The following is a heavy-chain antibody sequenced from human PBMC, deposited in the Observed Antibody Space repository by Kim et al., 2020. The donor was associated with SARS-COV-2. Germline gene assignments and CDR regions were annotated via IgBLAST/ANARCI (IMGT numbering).Heavy chain of an antibody. V-gene: IGHV3-30*07. CDR3: ARAGSLGYCSSTSCPGFDY. J-gene: IGHJ4*02. Sequence: GRFTSSRDNSNNALYLQMNSLRAEDTAVYYCARAGSLGYCSSTSCPGFDYWGQGTLVTVSS. D-gene: IGHD2-2*01.